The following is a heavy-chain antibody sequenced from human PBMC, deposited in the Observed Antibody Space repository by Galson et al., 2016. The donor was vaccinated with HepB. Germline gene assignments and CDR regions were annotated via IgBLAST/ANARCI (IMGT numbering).Heavy chain of an antibody. CDR3: ARGEPRRHSKPFLL. Sequence: SLRLSCAASGFTFSSYGMHWVRQAPGKGLEWVAVILYDGTNTYYADSVKGRFTVSRDNSNNTVHLQMNSVRAEDTAVYFCARGEPRRHSKPFLLWGQGTMVTVSS. D-gene: IGHD2/OR15-2a*01. J-gene: IGHJ3*01. CDR1: GFTFSSYG. V-gene: IGHV3-33*01. CDR2: ILYDGTNT.